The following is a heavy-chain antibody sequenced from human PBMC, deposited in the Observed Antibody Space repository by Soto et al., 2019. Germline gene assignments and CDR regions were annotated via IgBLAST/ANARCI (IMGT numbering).Heavy chain of an antibody. CDR1: GGSIRSGDYY. D-gene: IGHD5-18*01. V-gene: IGHV4-30-4*01. J-gene: IGHJ3*02. CDR3: AREVRQLWNWDAFDI. Sequence: SETLSLTCTVSGGSIRSGDYYWSWIRQPPGKGLEWIGYIYYSGSTYYNPSLKSRVTISVDTSKNQFSLKLSSVTAADTAVYYCAREVRQLWNWDAFDIWGQGTMVTVSS. CDR2: IYYSGST.